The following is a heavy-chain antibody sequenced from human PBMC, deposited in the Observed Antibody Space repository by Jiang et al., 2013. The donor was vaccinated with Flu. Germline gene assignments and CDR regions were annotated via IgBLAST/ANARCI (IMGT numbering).Heavy chain of an antibody. D-gene: IGHD2-2*01. V-gene: IGHV3-30*18. CDR1: GFTFSDYG. CDR2: ISYDGSNK. J-gene: IGHJ4*02. CDR3: AKDKSRVPAARIDY. Sequence: LESGGGVVQPGRSLRLSCAASGFTFSDYGMHWVRQAPGKGLEWVAVISYDGSNKYFADSVKGRFTISRDNSKNTLYLQMSSLRVEDTAVYYCAKDKSRVPAARIDYWGQGTLVTVSS.